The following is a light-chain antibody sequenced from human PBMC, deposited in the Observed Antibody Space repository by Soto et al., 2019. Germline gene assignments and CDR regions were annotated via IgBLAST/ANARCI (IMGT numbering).Light chain of an antibody. Sequence: DIQMTQSPSSLSASVGDRATITCRASQGIRNYLAWYQQKPGKVPKLLIYAASTLQSGVPSRFSGSGSGTDFTLTISNLQPEDAATYYCQRYNSGPLTFGGGTKVEIK. J-gene: IGKJ4*01. CDR2: AAS. V-gene: IGKV1-27*01. CDR1: QGIRNY. CDR3: QRYNSGPLT.